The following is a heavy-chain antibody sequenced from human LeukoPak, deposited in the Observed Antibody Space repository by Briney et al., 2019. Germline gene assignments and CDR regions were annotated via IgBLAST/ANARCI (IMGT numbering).Heavy chain of an antibody. CDR1: GGSISSNSYY. D-gene: IGHD6-19*01. J-gene: IGHJ3*02. CDR2: MYYSGST. Sequence: SETLSLTCAVSGGSISSNSYYWSWIRQPPGKGLEWIGYMYYSGSTNYNPSLKSRVTISVDTSKNQFSLKLSSVTAADTAVYYCAGDASSGWYCAFDIWGQGTMVTVSS. CDR3: AGDASSGWYCAFDI. V-gene: IGHV4-61*01.